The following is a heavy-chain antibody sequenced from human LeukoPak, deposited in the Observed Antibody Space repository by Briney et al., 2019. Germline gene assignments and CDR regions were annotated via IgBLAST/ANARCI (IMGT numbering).Heavy chain of an antibody. D-gene: IGHD1-14*01. V-gene: IGHV4-61*05. CDR1: GGSVTSSSHY. J-gene: IGHJ5*02. CDR3: ARLAPFDPEWFDP. CDR2: IYYSGST. Sequence: KPSETLSLTCTVSGGSVTSSSHYWGWIRQPPGKGLEWIGYIYYSGSTNYNPSLKSRVTISVDTSKNQFSLKLSSVTAADTAVYYCARLAPFDPEWFDPWGQGTLVTVSS.